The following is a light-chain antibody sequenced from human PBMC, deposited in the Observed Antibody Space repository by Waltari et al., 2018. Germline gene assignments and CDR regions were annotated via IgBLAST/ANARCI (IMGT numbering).Light chain of an antibody. CDR1: SSNIGRNY. CDR2: RNN. CDR3: AAWDDSLSGCVV. V-gene: IGLV1-47*01. Sequence: QSVLTQPPSASGTPGQRVTISCSGRSSNIGRNYAFWYQQPPGTAPKRLIYRNNRRPAGVPDRFFGSKSGTSASLVLSGLRSEDEAYYYCAAWDDSLSGCVVFGGGTKVTVL. J-gene: IGLJ2*01.